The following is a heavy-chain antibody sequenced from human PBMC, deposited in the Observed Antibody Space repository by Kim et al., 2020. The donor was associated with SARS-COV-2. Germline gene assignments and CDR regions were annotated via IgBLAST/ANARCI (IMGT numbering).Heavy chain of an antibody. CDR3: ARWGLRPETWYFDL. Sequence: SETLSLTCTVSGYSISSGYYWGWIRQPPGKGLEWIGSIYHSGSTYYNPSLKSRVTISVDTSKNQFSLKLSSVTAADTAVYYCARWGLRPETWYFDLWGRGTLVTVSS. V-gene: IGHV4-38-2*02. CDR2: IYHSGST. D-gene: IGHD1-26*01. CDR1: GYSISSGYY. J-gene: IGHJ2*01.